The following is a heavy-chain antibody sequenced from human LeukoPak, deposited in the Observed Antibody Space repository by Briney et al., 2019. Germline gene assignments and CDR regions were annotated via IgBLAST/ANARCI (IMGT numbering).Heavy chain of an antibody. V-gene: IGHV4-34*01. J-gene: IGHJ4*02. D-gene: IGHD1-14*01. CDR2: INLRGST. CDR1: GGSFNDYY. Sequence: SETLSLTCAVYGGSFNDYYWNWIRQPPGKGLEWIGEINLRGSTTYNPSLKSRVTISLDESKNQFSLKLSSVTAEDTAVYYCASQIGHHPDYWGQGTLVTVSS. CDR3: ASQIGHHPDY.